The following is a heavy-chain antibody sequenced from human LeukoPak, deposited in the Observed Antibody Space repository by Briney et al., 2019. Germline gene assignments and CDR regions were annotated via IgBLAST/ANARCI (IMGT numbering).Heavy chain of an antibody. CDR1: GYSISSGYY. CDR2: IYHSGST. Sequence: SETLSLTCTVSGYSISSGYYWGWIRQPPGKGLEWIGSIYHSGSTYYNPSLKSRVTISVDTSKNQFSLKLSSVTAADTAVYYCARRHSSGLPAANWFDPWGQGTLVTVSS. V-gene: IGHV4-38-2*02. D-gene: IGHD6-19*01. J-gene: IGHJ5*02. CDR3: ARRHSSGLPAANWFDP.